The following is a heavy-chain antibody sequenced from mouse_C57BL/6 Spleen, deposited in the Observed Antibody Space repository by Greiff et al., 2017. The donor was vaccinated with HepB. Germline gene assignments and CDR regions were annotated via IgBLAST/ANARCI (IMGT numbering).Heavy chain of an antibody. CDR3: AIREITHYFDY. CDR2: LHPSDSDN. D-gene: IGHD2-4*01. Sequence: QVQLQQPGAELVKPGASVQVSCKASGYTFNSYWMYWVKQRPGQGLEWIGRLHPSDSDNNSNQKFKGKATLTVDKSSSPAYLVISSLTSEDSAVYYCAIREITHYFDYWGQGTTLTVSS. V-gene: IGHV1-74*01. CDR1: GYTFNSYW. J-gene: IGHJ2*01.